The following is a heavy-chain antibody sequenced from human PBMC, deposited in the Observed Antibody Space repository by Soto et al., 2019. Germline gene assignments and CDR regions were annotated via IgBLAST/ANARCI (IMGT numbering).Heavy chain of an antibody. V-gene: IGHV3-72*01. J-gene: IGHJ4*02. Sequence: VQLVDSGGGLVQPGGSLRLSCAASGFTFSDHYMDWVRQAPGKGLEWVGRSRNKANSYTTEYAASVKGRFTISRDDSKNSLYLQMDSLRPEDTALYYCVKDMSRCSDDTCYPFDCWGQGTLVTVSS. D-gene: IGHD2-15*01. CDR2: SRNKANSYTT. CDR1: GFTFSDHY. CDR3: VKDMSRCSDDTCYPFDC.